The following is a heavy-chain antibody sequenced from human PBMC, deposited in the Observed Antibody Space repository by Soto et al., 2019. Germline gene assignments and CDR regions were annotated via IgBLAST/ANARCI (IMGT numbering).Heavy chain of an antibody. CDR3: ARDSGLGVANDGFDL. CDR2: VWYDGSKI. V-gene: IGHV3-33*01. D-gene: IGHD3-10*01. CDR1: GFTFSSYG. J-gene: IGHJ3*01. Sequence: QVQVVESGGGVVQPGRSLRLSCAASGFTFSSYGMHWVRQAPGEGLEWVGGVWYDGSKIYYGDSVKGRLTISRDNSRNTLYLEMNSLRADDTGGYYCARDSGLGVANDGFDLWGQGTTGTVSS.